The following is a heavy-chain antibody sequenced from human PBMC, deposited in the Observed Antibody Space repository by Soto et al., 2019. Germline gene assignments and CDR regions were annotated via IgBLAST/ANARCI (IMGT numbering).Heavy chain of an antibody. CDR2: ISASGYAT. J-gene: IGHJ5*02. Sequence: GSLRLSCAVSGFTFSSYTMNWARQAPGKGLEWVASISASGYATYYADSVKGRFTISRDNSKNSLDLQMNSLRVEDTAVYYCAKGPAAIKSWFDPWGQGTQVTVSS. D-gene: IGHD2-2*02. CDR3: AKGPAAIKSWFDP. V-gene: IGHV3-23*01. CDR1: GFTFSSYT.